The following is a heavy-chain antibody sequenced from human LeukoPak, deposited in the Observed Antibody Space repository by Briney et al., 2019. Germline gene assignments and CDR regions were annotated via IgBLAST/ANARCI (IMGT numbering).Heavy chain of an antibody. CDR2: ISGSGGST. J-gene: IGHJ4*02. CDR3: AKFEYQLAGADY. CDR1: GFTVSSNY. D-gene: IGHD2-2*01. Sequence: PGGSLRLSCAASGFTVSSNYMSWVRQAPGKGLEWVSAISGSGGSTYCADSVKGRFTISRDNSKNTLYLQMNSLRAEDTAVYYCAKFEYQLAGADYWGQGTLVTVSS. V-gene: IGHV3-23*01.